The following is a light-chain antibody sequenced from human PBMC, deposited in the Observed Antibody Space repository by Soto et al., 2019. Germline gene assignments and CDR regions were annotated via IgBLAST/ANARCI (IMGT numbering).Light chain of an antibody. CDR1: QGISNF. Sequence: DIQMTQSPSSLSASVGDRVTITCRASQGISNFLAWYQQKPGKVPKLLISAASTVQSGVPSRFSGSGSGTDFLLTITSLYPEYVATYYCQKYSSVITFGQGTRLEIK. CDR2: AAS. V-gene: IGKV1-27*01. CDR3: QKYSSVIT. J-gene: IGKJ5*01.